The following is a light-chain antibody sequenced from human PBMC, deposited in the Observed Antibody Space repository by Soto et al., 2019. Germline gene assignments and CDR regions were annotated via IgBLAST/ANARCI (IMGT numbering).Light chain of an antibody. CDR3: QQSYSTPRT. V-gene: IGKV1-39*01. Sequence: DIQMTQSASSLSASVVDRVTITCRASQSISSYLNCYQQKPGKAPKLLIYAASSLQSGVPSRFSGSVSGTDFTLTISSLQPEDFATYYCQQSYSTPRTFGQGTKVEIK. CDR2: AAS. J-gene: IGKJ1*01. CDR1: QSISSY.